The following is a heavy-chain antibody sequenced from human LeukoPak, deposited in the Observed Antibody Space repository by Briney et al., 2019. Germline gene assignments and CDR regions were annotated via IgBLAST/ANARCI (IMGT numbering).Heavy chain of an antibody. D-gene: IGHD5-18*01. CDR3: ARDLGVDTAMVGAFDI. V-gene: IGHV1-2*02. CDR2: INPNSGGT. CDR1: GYTFTGYY. J-gene: IGHJ3*02. Sequence: GASVKVSCKASGYTFTGYYMHWVRQAPGQGLEWMGWINPNSGGTNYAQKFQGRVTMTRDTSISTAYMELSRLRSDDTAVYYCARDLGVDTAMVGAFDIWGQGTMVTVSS.